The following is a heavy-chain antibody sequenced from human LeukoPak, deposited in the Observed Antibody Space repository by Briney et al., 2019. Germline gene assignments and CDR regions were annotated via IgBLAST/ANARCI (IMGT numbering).Heavy chain of an antibody. D-gene: IGHD3-3*01. CDR3: ASLWSLNGDFDY. CDR1: GFTVSSNY. V-gene: IGHV3-66*01. J-gene: IGHJ4*02. CDR2: IYSGGST. Sequence: GGSLRLSCAASGFTVSSNYMSWVRQAPGKGLEWVSVIYSGGSTYYADSVKGRFTISRDNSKNTLYLQMNSLRAEDTAVYYCASLWSLNGDFDYWGQGTLVTVSS.